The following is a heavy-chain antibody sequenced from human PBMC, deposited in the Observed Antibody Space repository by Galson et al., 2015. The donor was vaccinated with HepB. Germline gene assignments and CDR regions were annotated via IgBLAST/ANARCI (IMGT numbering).Heavy chain of an antibody. V-gene: IGHV3-33*08. J-gene: IGHJ4*02. CDR1: GFTFSSYG. D-gene: IGHD2-15*01. CDR2: IWYDGCNK. CDR3: ARGGSNYWYVLALGY. Sequence: SLRLSCAASGFTFSSYGMHWVRQAPGKGLEWVAVIWYDGCNKYYADSVKGRFTISRDNSKNTLYLQMNSLRAEDTAVYYCARGGSNYWYVLALGYWGQGTLDTVSS.